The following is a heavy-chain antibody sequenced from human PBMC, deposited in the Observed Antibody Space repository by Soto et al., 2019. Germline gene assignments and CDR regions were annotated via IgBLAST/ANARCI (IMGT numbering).Heavy chain of an antibody. CDR2: IYPGDSDT. J-gene: IGHJ5*02. D-gene: IGHD6-19*01. V-gene: IGHV5-51*01. CDR1: GYSFTSYW. Sequence: RESLKISCKGSGYSFTSYWIGWVRQMPGKGLEWMGIIYPGDSDTRYSPSFQGQVTISADKSISTAYLQWSSLKASDTAMYYCARGFSGYSSGWYCWFDPWGQGTLVTVSS. CDR3: ARGFSGYSSGWYCWFDP.